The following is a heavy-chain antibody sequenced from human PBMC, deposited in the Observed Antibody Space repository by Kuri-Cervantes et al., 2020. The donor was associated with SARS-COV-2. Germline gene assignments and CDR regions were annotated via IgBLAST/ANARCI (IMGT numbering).Heavy chain of an antibody. V-gene: IGHV4-59*05. CDR1: GGSISSYY. CDR3: ARLRVGYSSGWLDY. D-gene: IGHD6-19*01. CDR2: IYYSGST. Sequence: SETLSLTCTVSGGSISSYYWSWIRQPPGKGLEWIGSIYYSGSTYYNPSLKSRVTISVDTSKNQSSLKLSSVTAADTAVYYCARLRVGYSSGWLDYWGQGTLVTVSS. J-gene: IGHJ4*02.